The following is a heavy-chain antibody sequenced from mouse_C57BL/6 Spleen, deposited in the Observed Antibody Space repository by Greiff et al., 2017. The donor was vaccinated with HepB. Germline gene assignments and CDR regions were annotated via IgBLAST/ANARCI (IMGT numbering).Heavy chain of an antibody. D-gene: IGHD2-3*01. CDR3: GLIDDGYYNDLDD. CDR2: ISTGSSTI. J-gene: IGHJ2*01. V-gene: IGHV5-17*01. CDR1: GFTFSDYG. Sequence: EVMLVESGGGLVKPGGSLKLSCAASGFTFSDYGMHWVRQAPEKGLEWVAYISTGSSTIYYADTVKGRCTISRDNAKNTMFLQMTSLRSEDTAMYYWGLIDDGYYNDLDDWGQGTTLTVSS.